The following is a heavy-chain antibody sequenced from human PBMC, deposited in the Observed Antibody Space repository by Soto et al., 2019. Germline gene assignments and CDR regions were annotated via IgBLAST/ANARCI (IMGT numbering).Heavy chain of an antibody. CDR1: GFTFSSYW. D-gene: IGHD2-8*01. Sequence: GGSLRLSCAASGFTFSSYWMHWVRQAPGKGLVWVSRINSDGSSTSYADSVKGRFTISRDNAKNTLYLQMNSLRAEDTAVYYCARVRGVPNWFDPWGQGTLVTVSS. CDR3: ARVRGVPNWFDP. J-gene: IGHJ5*02. CDR2: INSDGSST. V-gene: IGHV3-74*01.